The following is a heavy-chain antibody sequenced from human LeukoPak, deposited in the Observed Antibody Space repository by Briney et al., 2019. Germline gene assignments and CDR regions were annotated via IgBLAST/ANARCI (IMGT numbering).Heavy chain of an antibody. J-gene: IGHJ3*02. CDR1: GGSISSYY. V-gene: IGHV4-59*01. D-gene: IGHD3-22*01. CDR3: ARDQDDSSGYYYGGAFDI. CDR2: IYYSGST. Sequence: SETLSLTCTVSGGSISSYYWSWIRQPPGKGLEWIGYIYYSGSTNYNPSLKSRVTISVDTSKNQFSLKLSSVTAADTAVYYCARDQDDSSGYYYGGAFDIWGQGTMDTVSS.